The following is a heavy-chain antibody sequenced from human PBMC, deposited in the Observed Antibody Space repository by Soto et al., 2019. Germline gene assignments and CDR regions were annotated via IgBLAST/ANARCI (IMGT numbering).Heavy chain of an antibody. CDR2: IYYSGST. CDR3: ARYSGSYYALDY. J-gene: IGHJ4*02. Sequence: SETLSLTCTVSGGSISSSGYYWGWIRQPPGKGLEWIGTIYYSGSTYYNPSLKSRVTISVDTSKNQFSLKLSSVTAADTAVYYCARYSGSYYALDYWGQGTLVTVSS. CDR1: GGSISSSGYY. V-gene: IGHV4-39*01. D-gene: IGHD1-26*01.